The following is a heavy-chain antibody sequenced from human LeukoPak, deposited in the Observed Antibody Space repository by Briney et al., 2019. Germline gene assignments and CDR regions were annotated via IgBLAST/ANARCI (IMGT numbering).Heavy chain of an antibody. CDR1: GYTFTSHG. CDR2: TSAYNGNT. D-gene: IGHD3-22*01. V-gene: IGHV1-18*01. CDR3: ARVITTPLSSGPDAFDI. Sequence: ASVKVSCKPSGYTFTSHGITWVRQAPGQGLEWMGWTSAYNGNTKYAQKLQGRVTMTTDTSTSTAYMELRSLISDDTALYYCARVITTPLSSGPDAFDIWGQGTMVTVSS. J-gene: IGHJ3*02.